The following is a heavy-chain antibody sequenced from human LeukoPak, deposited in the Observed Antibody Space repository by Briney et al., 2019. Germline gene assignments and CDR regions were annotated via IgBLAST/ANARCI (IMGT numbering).Heavy chain of an antibody. Sequence: SETLSLTCTVSSGSVSSDSYYWSWIRQPPGKGLEWIGYIYYSGSTNYNPSLKSRVTISVDTSKNQFSLKLSSVTTADTAVYYCARESTGIDSWGQGTLVTVSS. CDR1: SGSVSSDSYY. CDR3: ARESTGIDS. CDR2: IYYSGST. D-gene: IGHD7-27*01. V-gene: IGHV4-61*01. J-gene: IGHJ4*02.